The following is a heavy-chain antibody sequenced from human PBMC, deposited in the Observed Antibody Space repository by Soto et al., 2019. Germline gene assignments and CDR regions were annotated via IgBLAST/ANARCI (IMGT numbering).Heavy chain of an antibody. J-gene: IGHJ4*02. CDR1: GASISYGVFS. V-gene: IGHV4-30-2*06. D-gene: IGHD5-12*01. Sequence: SETLSLTCTVSGASISYGVFSWSWIRQSPGKGLEWIGYISHLENTYFHPSFKSRLTMSIDRSTNQFSLNLSSVTAADRAVYYCVRGGGYDPFDYWGQGVLVTVSA. CDR3: VRGGGYDPFDY. CDR2: ISHLENT.